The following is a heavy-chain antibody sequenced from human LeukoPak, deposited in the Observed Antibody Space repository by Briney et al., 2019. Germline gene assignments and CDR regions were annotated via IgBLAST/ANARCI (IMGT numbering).Heavy chain of an antibody. D-gene: IGHD4-11*01. CDR2: ILSDGSKE. Sequence: GGSLRLSCAASGFTFSSYATHWVRQAPGKGLEWVAVILSDGSKEFYTDSVKGRFTSSRDNSKNTLYLQMNSLRAEDTAVYYCANEYSKGDVWGQGTTVTVSS. V-gene: IGHV3-33*03. CDR1: GFTFSSYA. CDR3: ANEYSKGDV. J-gene: IGHJ3*01.